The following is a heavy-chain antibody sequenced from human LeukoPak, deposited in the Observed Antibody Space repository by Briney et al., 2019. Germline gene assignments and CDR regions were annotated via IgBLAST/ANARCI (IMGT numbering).Heavy chain of an antibody. CDR1: GFTFNTYT. Sequence: GGSLRLSCAASGFTFNTYTMNWVRQAPGKGLEWVSAITGRGDGTHYADLVKGRFAISRDNSKNTLYLQMNSLRAEDTAAYYCAKGTERYREVSSFDFWGQGTLVTVSS. D-gene: IGHD6-19*01. V-gene: IGHV3-23*01. CDR2: ITGRGDGT. J-gene: IGHJ4*02. CDR3: AKGTERYREVSSFDF.